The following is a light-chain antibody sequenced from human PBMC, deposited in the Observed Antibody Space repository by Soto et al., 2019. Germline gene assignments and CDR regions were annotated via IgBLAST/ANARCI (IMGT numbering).Light chain of an antibody. Sequence: IQMTQPPSSLSASVGDIVTITCRASRYIRSDLSWYQQRPGQAPKVLIYAASSLQSGVPSRFSGSGSGTDCTLTISSLQPEDVATYYCLQDYNYPWTFGQGTKVDI. CDR1: RYIRSD. CDR3: LQDYNYPWT. J-gene: IGKJ1*01. CDR2: AAS. V-gene: IGKV1-6*01.